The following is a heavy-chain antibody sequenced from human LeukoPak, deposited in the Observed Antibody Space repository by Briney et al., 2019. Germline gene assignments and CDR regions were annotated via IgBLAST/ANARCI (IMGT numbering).Heavy chain of an antibody. Sequence: SETLSLTCTVSGGSIGSYYWSWIRQPPGKGLEWIGEIYHSGSTNYNPSLKSRVTISVDKSKNQFSLKLSSVTAADTAVYYCARVELRYFDWFPSGYFDYWGQGTLVTVSS. D-gene: IGHD3-9*01. CDR2: IYHSGST. V-gene: IGHV4-59*12. CDR3: ARVELRYFDWFPSGYFDY. J-gene: IGHJ4*02. CDR1: GGSIGSYY.